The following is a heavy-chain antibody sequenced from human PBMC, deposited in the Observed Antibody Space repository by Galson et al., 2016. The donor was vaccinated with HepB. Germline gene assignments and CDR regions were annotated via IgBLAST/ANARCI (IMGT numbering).Heavy chain of an antibody. CDR2: ISHDGSNA. CDR3: ARELEKWVSTYGAFDS. J-gene: IGHJ4*02. Sequence: SLRLSCAASGLNFSPYGMHWVRQAPGKGPEWVAGISHDGSNAYHADSVKGRFTISRDNAKQTLFLQMNSLRAEDTAVYYCARELEKWVSTYGAFDSWGQGTLVTVSS. V-gene: IGHV3-30*04. D-gene: IGHD1-26*01. CDR1: GLNFSPYG.